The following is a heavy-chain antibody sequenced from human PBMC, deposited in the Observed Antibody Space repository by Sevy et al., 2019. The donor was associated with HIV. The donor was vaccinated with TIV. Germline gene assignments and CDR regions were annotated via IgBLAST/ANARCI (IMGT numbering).Heavy chain of an antibody. J-gene: IGHJ6*02. Sequence: GSLRLSCAVSGFTFGSYGMHWVRQAPGKGLEWVAVILYDSSNKYYGDSVKGRFTISRDNSKNTLYLQMNSLRTDDTAVYYCARGLAALPGYYYGMDVWGQGTTVTVSS. D-gene: IGHD6-6*01. CDR3: ARGLAALPGYYYGMDV. V-gene: IGHV3-30*03. CDR1: GFTFGSYG. CDR2: ILYDSSNK.